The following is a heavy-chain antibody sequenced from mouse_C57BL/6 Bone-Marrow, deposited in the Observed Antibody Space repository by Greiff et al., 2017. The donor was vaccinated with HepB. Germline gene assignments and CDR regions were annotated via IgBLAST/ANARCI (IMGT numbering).Heavy chain of an antibody. CDR3: QLGRLFDY. CDR1: GYAFSSSW. CDR2: IYPGDGDT. J-gene: IGHJ2*01. D-gene: IGHD4-1*02. V-gene: IGHV1-82*01. Sequence: VQVVESGPELVKPGASVKISCKASGYAFSSSWMNWVKQRPGKGLEWIGRIYPGDGDTNYNGKFKGKATLTADKSSSTAYMQLSSLTSEDSAVYVCQLGRLFDYWGQGTTLTVSS.